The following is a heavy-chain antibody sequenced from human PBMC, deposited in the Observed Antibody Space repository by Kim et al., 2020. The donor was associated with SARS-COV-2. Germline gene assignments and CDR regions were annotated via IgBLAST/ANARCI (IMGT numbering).Heavy chain of an antibody. CDR3: AKRANWNFDY. CDR2: ISNDGIKK. D-gene: IGHD1-1*01. CDR1: GFIFSSYG. Sequence: GGSLRLSCAASGFIFSSYGMYWVRQATGKGLEWVALISNDGIKKYYADSVKGRFTISRDNSKNTLYLQMDSLRAEDTAVYYCAKRANWNFDYWGQGTLVTVSS. J-gene: IGHJ4*02. V-gene: IGHV3-30*18.